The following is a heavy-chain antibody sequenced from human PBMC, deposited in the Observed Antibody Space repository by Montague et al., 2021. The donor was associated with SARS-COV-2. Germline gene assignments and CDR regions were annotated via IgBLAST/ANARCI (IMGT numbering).Heavy chain of an antibody. V-gene: IGHV6-1*01. D-gene: IGHD4-17*01. CDR3: VRDTGSAQAGFDA. Sequence: CAISGDSVCINTAAWNWIRQSLSGGPEWLGRTNYRSKWTSDYATSVEGRISIDPDTSKNQFFLHLRSVTPEDTGVYYCVRDTGSAQAGFDAWGQGTLVTVSS. CDR2: TNYRSKWTS. J-gene: IGHJ4*02. CDR1: GDSVCINTAA.